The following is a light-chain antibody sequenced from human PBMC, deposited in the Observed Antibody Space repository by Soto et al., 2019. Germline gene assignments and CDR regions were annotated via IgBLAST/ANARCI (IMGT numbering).Light chain of an antibody. Sequence: QSALTQPASMSGSPGQSIAISCTGTSSDVGGYNFVSWYQQHPGKAPKLMIYDVDIRPSGISDRFSGSKSGNTASLTISGLQAEDEADYYCSSYSGSSTLVVFGGGTKRTVL. V-gene: IGLV2-14*01. CDR2: DVD. J-gene: IGLJ2*01. CDR1: SSDVGGYNF. CDR3: SSYSGSSTLVV.